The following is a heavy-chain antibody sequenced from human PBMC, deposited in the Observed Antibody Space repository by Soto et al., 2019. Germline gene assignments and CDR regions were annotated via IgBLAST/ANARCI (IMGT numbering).Heavy chain of an antibody. J-gene: IGHJ3*01. V-gene: IGHV4-34*01. Sequence: SETLSLTCAVYGGSFSGYYWSWIRQPPGKGLEWIGEINHLGRTNYNPSRKSRVTILVDKSKNQFSLKMNSVTAADTAVYFCAGGGGRGYSYGYGIRDDAFNLWGQGTMVTVSS. D-gene: IGHD5-18*01. CDR1: GGSFSGYY. CDR3: AGGGGRGYSYGYGIRDDAFNL. CDR2: INHLGRT.